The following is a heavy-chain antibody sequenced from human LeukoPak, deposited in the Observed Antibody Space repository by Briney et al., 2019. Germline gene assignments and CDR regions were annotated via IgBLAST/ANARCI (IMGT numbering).Heavy chain of an antibody. D-gene: IGHD6-13*01. Sequence: ASVKVSCKASGYTFTSYGISWVRQAPGQGLEWMGWISAYNDNTNYAQKLQGGVTMTTDTSTSTAYMELRSLRSDDTAVYYCARSVGIAAAGTGTEYFQHWGQGTLVTVSS. CDR3: ARSVGIAAAGTGTEYFQH. CDR1: GYTFTSYG. CDR2: ISAYNDNT. V-gene: IGHV1-18*01. J-gene: IGHJ1*01.